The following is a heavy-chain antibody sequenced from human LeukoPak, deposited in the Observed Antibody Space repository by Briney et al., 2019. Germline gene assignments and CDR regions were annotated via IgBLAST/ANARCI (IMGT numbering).Heavy chain of an antibody. CDR2: INPNSGGT. Sequence: ASVKVSCKASGYTFTGYYMHWVRQAPGQGLEWMGRINPNSGGTNYAQKFQGRVTMTRDTSISTAYMELSRLRSDDTAVYYRATEPYRSEPDYWGQGTLVTVSS. D-gene: IGHD6-19*01. J-gene: IGHJ4*02. V-gene: IGHV1-2*06. CDR1: GYTFTGYY. CDR3: ATEPYRSEPDY.